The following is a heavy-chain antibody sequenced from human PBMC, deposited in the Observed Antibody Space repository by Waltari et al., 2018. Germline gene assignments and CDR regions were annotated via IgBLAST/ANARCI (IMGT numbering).Heavy chain of an antibody. V-gene: IGHV4-59*11. CDR1: GGSISSHY. J-gene: IGHJ6*03. Sequence: QVQLQESGPGLVKPSETLSLTCTVSGGSISSHYWSWIRQPPGTGLEWIGYIYYSGSTNYNPSLKSRVTISVDTSKNQFSLKLSSVTAADTAVYYCARDRSLDGGAYYPDYYYYYYMDVWGKGTTVTVSS. D-gene: IGHD3-22*01. CDR2: IYYSGST. CDR3: ARDRSLDGGAYYPDYYYYYYMDV.